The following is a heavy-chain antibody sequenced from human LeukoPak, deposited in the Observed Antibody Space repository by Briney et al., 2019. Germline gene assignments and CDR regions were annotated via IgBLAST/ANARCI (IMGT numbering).Heavy chain of an antibody. CDR3: ASYMKQYYYFDY. V-gene: IGHV4-30-2*01. CDR2: IYHSGST. CDR1: GGSISSGGYS. Sequence: SETLSLTCAVSGGSISSGGYSWSWIRQPPGKGLEWIGYIYHSGSTYYNPSLKSRVTISVDRSKNQFSLKLSSVTAADTAVYYCASYMKQYYYFDYWGQGTLVTVSS. J-gene: IGHJ4*02. D-gene: IGHD3-10*01.